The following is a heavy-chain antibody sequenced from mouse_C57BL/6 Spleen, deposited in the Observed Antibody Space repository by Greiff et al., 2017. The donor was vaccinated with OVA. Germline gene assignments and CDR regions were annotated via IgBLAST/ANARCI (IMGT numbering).Heavy chain of an antibody. Sequence: QVQLQQSGAELVRPGASVTLSCKASGYTFTDYEMHWVKQTPVHGLEWIGAIDPETGGTAYNQKFKGKAILTADKSSSTAYMQLSSLTSEDSAVYYCARIRGYYYGSSYYYAMDYWGQGTSVTVSS. V-gene: IGHV1-15*01. CDR2: IDPETGGT. J-gene: IGHJ4*01. CDR1: GYTFTDYE. CDR3: ARIRGYYYGSSYYYAMDY. D-gene: IGHD1-1*01.